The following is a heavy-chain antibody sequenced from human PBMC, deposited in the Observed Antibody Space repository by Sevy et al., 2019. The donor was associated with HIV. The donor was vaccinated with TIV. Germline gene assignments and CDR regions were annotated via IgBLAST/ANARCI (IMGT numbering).Heavy chain of an antibody. CDR3: TRALATADTPEYYFDY. V-gene: IGHV3-49*03. CDR2: IRRNSHEPYGGTT. CDR1: GFTFGDYA. J-gene: IGHJ4*02. D-gene: IGHD5-12*01. Sequence: GGSLRLSCTSSGFTFGDYAMSWFRQAPGKGLEWVAFIRRNSHEPYGGTTEYAASVKGRFTISRDASKSIAYLQMNSRKTEETAVYYCTRALATADTPEYYFDYWGQGILVTVSS.